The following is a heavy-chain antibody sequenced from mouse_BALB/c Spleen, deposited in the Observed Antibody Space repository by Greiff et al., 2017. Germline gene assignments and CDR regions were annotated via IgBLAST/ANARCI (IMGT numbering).Heavy chain of an antibody. D-gene: IGHD1-2*01. V-gene: IGHV5-6-3*01. CDR2: INSNGGST. Sequence: EVKLVESGGGLVQPGGSLKLSCAASGFTFSSYGMSWVRQTPDKRLELVATINSNGGSTYYPDSVKGRFTISRDNAKNTLYLQMSSLKSEDTAMYYCARDLRPWYFDVWGAGTTVTVSS. CDR3: ARDLRPWYFDV. CDR1: GFTFSSYG. J-gene: IGHJ1*01.